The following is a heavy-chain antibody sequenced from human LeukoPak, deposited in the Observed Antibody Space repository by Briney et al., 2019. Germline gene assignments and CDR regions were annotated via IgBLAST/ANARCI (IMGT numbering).Heavy chain of an antibody. D-gene: IGHD2-15*01. J-gene: IGHJ4*02. CDR3: ARDWPTPMARIDY. CDR1: GFTFSIYW. V-gene: IGHV3-7*01. Sequence: GGSLRLSCAASGFTFSIYWMTWVRQAPGKGLEWVANIKEDGSEKYYVDSVKGRYTISRDNAKKSLYLQMNSLRAEDTAVYYCARDWPTPMARIDYWGQGTLVTVSS. CDR2: IKEDGSEK.